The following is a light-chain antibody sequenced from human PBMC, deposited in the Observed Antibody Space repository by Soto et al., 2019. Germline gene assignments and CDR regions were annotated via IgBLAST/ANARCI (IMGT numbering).Light chain of an antibody. Sequence: QSALTQPASVSGSPGQSITISCTGTSSDVGGYNYVSWYQQHPGKAPKLMIYAVSNRPSGVSNRFSGSKSGNTASLTISGLQAEDEADDYCSSYTSSSTLLFGGGTKVTVL. CDR3: SSYTSSSTLL. CDR1: SSDVGGYNY. V-gene: IGLV2-14*01. CDR2: AVS. J-gene: IGLJ2*01.